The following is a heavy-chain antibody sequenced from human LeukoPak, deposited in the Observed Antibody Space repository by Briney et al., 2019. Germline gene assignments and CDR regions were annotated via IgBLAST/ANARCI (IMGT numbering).Heavy chain of an antibody. J-gene: IGHJ4*02. CDR3: ARAEYSSGWLFDY. V-gene: IGHV4-59*01. CDR2: IYFSGST. CDR1: GGSISSYY. D-gene: IGHD6-19*01. Sequence: SETLSLTCTVSGGSISSYYWSWIRQPPGKGLEYIGYIYFSGSTNYNPSLKSRVTISVDTSKNQFSLKLSSVTAADTAVYYCARAEYSSGWLFDYWGQGTLVTVSS.